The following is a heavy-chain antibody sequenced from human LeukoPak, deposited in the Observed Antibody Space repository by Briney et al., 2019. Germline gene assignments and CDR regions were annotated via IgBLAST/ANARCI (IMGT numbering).Heavy chain of an antibody. CDR3: AKPMVRGTQGEYYYYYYYMDV. V-gene: IGHV3-30*18. J-gene: IGHJ6*03. CDR2: ISYDGSNK. CDR1: GFTFSSYG. D-gene: IGHD3-10*01. Sequence: PGGSLRLSCAASGFTFSSYGMHWVRQAPGKGLEWVAVISYDGSNKYYADSVKGRFTISRDNSKNTLYLQMNSLRAEDTAVYYCAKPMVRGTQGEYYYYYYYMDVWGKGTTVTVSS.